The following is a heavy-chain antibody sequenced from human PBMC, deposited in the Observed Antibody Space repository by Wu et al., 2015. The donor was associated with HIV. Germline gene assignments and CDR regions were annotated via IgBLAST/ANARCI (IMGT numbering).Heavy chain of an antibody. CDR3: AREAWNSLGWLGFDI. CDR2: IFSNGNT. D-gene: IGHD1-7*01. J-gene: IGHJ3*02. V-gene: IGHV4-30-4*08. Sequence: QVQLQESGPAVVKPSQTLSLTCSLSDSLTGGDYYWTWIRQSPGKGLEWIGYIFSNGNTKYSPSLQSRVTISLDSSNNRFSLKLTSVTAADTGIYYCAREAWNSLGWLGFDIRGQGTMVTVSS. CDR1: DSLTGGDYY.